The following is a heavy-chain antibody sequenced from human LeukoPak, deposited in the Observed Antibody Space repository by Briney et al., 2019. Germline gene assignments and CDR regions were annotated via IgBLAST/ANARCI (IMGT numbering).Heavy chain of an antibody. CDR1: GFTFSSYS. Sequence: GSLRLSCAASGFTFSSYSMNWVRQPPGKGLEWIGEINHSGSTNYNPSLKSRVTISVDTSKNQFSLKLSSVTAADTAVYYCARGRDEYYYMDVWGKGTTVTVSS. CDR2: INHSGST. V-gene: IGHV4-34*01. J-gene: IGHJ6*03. CDR3: ARGRDEYYYMDV.